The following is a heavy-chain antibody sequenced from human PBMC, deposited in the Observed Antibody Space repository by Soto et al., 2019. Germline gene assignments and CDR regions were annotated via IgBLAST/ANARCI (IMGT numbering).Heavy chain of an antibody. D-gene: IGHD6-13*01. V-gene: IGHV3-48*03. CDR2: ISSSGSTI. CDR3: ARDQEAGSFFPYYYGMDV. J-gene: IGHJ6*02. CDR1: GFTFSSYE. Sequence: GGSLRLSCATSGFTFSSYEMNWVRQAPGKGLEWVSYISSSGSTIYYADSVKGRFTISRDNAKNSLYLQMDSLRAEDTAVYYCARDQEAGSFFPYYYGMDVWGQGTTVTVSS.